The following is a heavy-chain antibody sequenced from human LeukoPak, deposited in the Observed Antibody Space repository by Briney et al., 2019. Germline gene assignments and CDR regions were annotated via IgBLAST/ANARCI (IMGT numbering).Heavy chain of an antibody. CDR2: IDHSGST. Sequence: SETLSLTCAVYDESFSGYYCSWIRQPPRKGVEWIGEIDHSGSTNYNPSLQSRVTISVDTSRNQFSLKVSSVSAADTAVYYCARGNRPYGEHEAFDIWGHGTTVTVSP. V-gene: IGHV4-34*01. J-gene: IGHJ3*02. CDR3: ARGNRPYGEHEAFDI. D-gene: IGHD3-10*01. CDR1: DESFSGYY.